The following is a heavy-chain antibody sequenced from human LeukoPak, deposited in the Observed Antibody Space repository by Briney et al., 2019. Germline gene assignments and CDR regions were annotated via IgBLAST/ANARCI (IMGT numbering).Heavy chain of an antibody. Sequence: GGSLRLSCAASGFTFSSYAMSWVRRAPGKGLEWVSAISGSGGSTYYADSVKGRFTNSRDNSKNTLYLQMSSLRAEDTAVYYCAKDIQLWLQAFDYWGQGTLVTVSS. V-gene: IGHV3-23*01. CDR3: AKDIQLWLQAFDY. CDR2: ISGSGGST. D-gene: IGHD5-18*01. J-gene: IGHJ4*02. CDR1: GFTFSSYA.